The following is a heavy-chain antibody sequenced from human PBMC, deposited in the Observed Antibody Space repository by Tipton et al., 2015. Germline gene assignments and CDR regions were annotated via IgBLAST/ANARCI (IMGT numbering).Heavy chain of an antibody. CDR1: GASISSPNSF. D-gene: IGHD2-21*02. CDR3: ASPSLPHDRGDYYFQS. Sequence: TLSLTCTVSGASISSPNSFWGWIRQSPGKGLEWIGSILHRGTNYYNPSLRSRVSLSIDTSGNQFSLSRTSVTAADTAVYYCASPSLPHDRGDYYFQSGGQGSLVTVSS. CDR2: ILHRGTN. J-gene: IGHJ4*02. V-gene: IGHV4-39*01.